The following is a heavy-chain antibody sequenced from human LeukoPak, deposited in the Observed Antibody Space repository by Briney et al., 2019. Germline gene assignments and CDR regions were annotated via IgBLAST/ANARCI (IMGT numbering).Heavy chain of an antibody. Sequence: ASVKVSCKTSGYTFTNYGITWVRQAPGQGLEWMGWINPNSGGTNYAQKFQGRVTMTRDTSISTAYMELSRLRSDDTAVYYCARGVGSTLPHDYWGQGTLVTVSS. CDR3: ARGVGSTLPHDY. D-gene: IGHD3-10*01. J-gene: IGHJ4*02. V-gene: IGHV1-2*02. CDR2: INPNSGGT. CDR1: GYTFTNYG.